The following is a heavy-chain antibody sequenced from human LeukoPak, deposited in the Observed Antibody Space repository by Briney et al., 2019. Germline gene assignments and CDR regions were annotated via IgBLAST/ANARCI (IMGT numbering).Heavy chain of an antibody. V-gene: IGHV4-39*01. D-gene: IGHD3-22*01. CDR2: IYYSGST. Sequence: SETLSLTCTVSGGSISSSSYYWGWIRQPPGKGLEWIGSIYYSGSTYYNPSLKSRVTISVDTSKNQFSLKLSSVTAADTAVYYCARHKHRRYYYDSSGYSLAFDPWGQGTLVTVSS. J-gene: IGHJ5*02. CDR3: ARHKHRRYYYDSSGYSLAFDP. CDR1: GGSISSSSYY.